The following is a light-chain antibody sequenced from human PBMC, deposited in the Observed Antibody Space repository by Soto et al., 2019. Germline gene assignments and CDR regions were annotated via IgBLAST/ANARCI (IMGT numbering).Light chain of an antibody. J-gene: IGLJ2*01. CDR2: EVS. V-gene: IGLV2-14*01. Sequence: QSALTQPASVSGSPGQSITISCTGTSSDVGGYNYVSWHQQHPGKAPKLIIYEVSNRPSGVSYRFSGSKSGNTASLTISGLQAEDEADYYCSSYTSSSTLFGGGTKLTVL. CDR3: SSYTSSSTL. CDR1: SSDVGGYNY.